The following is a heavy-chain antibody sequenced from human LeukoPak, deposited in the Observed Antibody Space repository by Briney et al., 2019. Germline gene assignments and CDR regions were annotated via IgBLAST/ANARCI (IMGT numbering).Heavy chain of an antibody. J-gene: IGHJ4*02. CDR3: ASRRIAAAGSLLDY. V-gene: IGHV3-21*01. D-gene: IGHD6-13*01. CDR2: ISSSSSYI. Sequence: GGSLRLSCADSGFTFSSYSMNWVRQTPGKGLEWVSSISSSSSYIFYADSVKGRFTISRDNAKNSLYLQMNSLRAEDTAVYYCASRRIAAAGSLLDYWGQGTLVTVSS. CDR1: GFTFSSYS.